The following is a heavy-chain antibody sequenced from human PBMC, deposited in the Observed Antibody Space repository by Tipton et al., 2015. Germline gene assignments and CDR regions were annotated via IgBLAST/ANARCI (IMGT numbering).Heavy chain of an antibody. V-gene: IGHV3-7*01. D-gene: IGHD2-8*02. CDR3: VRDQWRGSCTGGGCPG. CDR2: IKQDGSEK. CDR1: GFTFSSYW. Sequence: GSLRLSCAASGFTFSSYWMSWVRQAPGKGLEWVANIKQDGSEKYYVDSVKGRFTISRDNAKNSLDLQMSSLRAEDTAVYYCVRDQWRGSCTGGGCPGWGQGTLVTVSS. J-gene: IGHJ4*02.